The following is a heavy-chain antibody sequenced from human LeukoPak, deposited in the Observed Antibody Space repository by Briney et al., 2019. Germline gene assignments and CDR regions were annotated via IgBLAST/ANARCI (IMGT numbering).Heavy chain of an antibody. V-gene: IGHV3-30*04. J-gene: IGHJ3*02. D-gene: IGHD3-9*01. CDR3: ARDPTLDILTGYYNAHDVFDI. CDR1: RFSFSSYA. Sequence: GGSLRLSCAASRFSFSSYAMHWVRQAPGKGLEWVAVISYDGRNRFYADSVKGRFTISRDNSQNTLYLQMNSLRTEDTAVHYCARDPTLDILTGYYNAHDVFDIWGRGTMVTVSS. CDR2: ISYDGRNR.